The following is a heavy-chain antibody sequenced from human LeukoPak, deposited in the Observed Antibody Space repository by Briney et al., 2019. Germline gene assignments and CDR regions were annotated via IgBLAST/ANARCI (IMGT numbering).Heavy chain of an antibody. CDR1: GFTFVEYG. CDR2: IRSKANGETA. V-gene: IGHV3-49*03. J-gene: IGHJ4*02. D-gene: IGHD5-18*01. CDR3: VRDGRGYSYGYFDH. Sequence: GGSLRLSCTTSGFTFVEYGMSWFRQAPGKGPGWVGFIRSKANGETAEYAASVKGRFTISRIDSKSIDYMQVNSLKTEDTAVYYWVRDGRGYSYGYFDHWGQGTLVSVSS.